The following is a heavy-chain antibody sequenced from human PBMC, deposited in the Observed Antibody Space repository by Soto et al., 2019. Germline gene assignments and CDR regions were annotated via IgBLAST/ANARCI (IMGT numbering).Heavy chain of an antibody. CDR1: GYNFNAYG. D-gene: IGHD1-20*01. J-gene: IGHJ5*02. V-gene: IGHV1-18*01. Sequence: QVQLVQSGAEVKEPGASVKVSCKASGYNFNAYGFSWVRQAPGQGLEWMGWISAYDGDTKYAQNFQGRVTITTDTSTKTAPMDLRSLRSGDTDVYYCARLENFHQVSRSAPWGQGTPFIVSS. CDR2: ISAYDGDT. CDR3: ARLENFHQVSRSAP.